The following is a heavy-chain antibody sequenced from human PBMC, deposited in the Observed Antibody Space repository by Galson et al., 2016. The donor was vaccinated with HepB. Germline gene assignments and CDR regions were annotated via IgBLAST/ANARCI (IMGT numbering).Heavy chain of an antibody. CDR1: EFTFDNYA. V-gene: IGHV3-23*01. D-gene: IGHD5-12*01. CDR2: ISGSGTNS. CDR3: AKDQDNSGVFYFDH. J-gene: IGHJ4*02. Sequence: SLRLSCAASEFTFDNYAMSWVRQAPGKGLEWVSGISGSGTNSHYADAVRDRFTISRDNSENTLYLQMNSLRADDTAVYYCAKDQDNSGVFYFDHWGRGPLFIVSS.